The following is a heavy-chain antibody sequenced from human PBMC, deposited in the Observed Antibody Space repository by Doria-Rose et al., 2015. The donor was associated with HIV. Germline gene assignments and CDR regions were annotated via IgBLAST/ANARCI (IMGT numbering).Heavy chain of an antibody. J-gene: IGHJ4*02. CDR1: GVSLSSPGMG. CDR2: MFSDDKR. D-gene: IGHD6-13*01. CDR3: ARIKSSRWYHKYYFDF. V-gene: IGHV2-26*01. Sequence: ESGPVLVKPTETLTLTCTVSGVSLSSPGMGVSWIRQPPGKALEWLANMFSDDKRSYKSSLKSRLTISRGTSKSQVVLTMTDMDPVDTATYYCARIKSSRWYHKYYFDFWGQGTLVIVSA.